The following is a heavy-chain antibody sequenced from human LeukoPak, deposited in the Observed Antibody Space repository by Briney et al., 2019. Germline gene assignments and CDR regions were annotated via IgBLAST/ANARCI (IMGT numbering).Heavy chain of an antibody. CDR3: ARGNDYANN. J-gene: IGHJ4*02. Sequence: GESPKTSCKGSGYNFRSHWIVWGPQMPGKGLEWMVIFFPGDSETRYNPSFQGQVTISVDKSISTAYLEWSSVRASDSAMYYCARGNDYANNWGQGTLVTVSS. CDR1: GYNFRSHW. D-gene: IGHD4-17*01. V-gene: IGHV5-51*01. CDR2: FFPGDSET.